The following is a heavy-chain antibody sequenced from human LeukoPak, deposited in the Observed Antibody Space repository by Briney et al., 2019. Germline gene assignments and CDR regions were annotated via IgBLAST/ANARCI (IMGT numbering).Heavy chain of an antibody. CDR2: TSGSGGST. D-gene: IGHD6-13*01. CDR3: AKEGYSSSWSPDY. J-gene: IGHJ4*02. Sequence: GGSLRLSCAASGFTFSSYAMSRVRQAPGKGLEWVSATSGSGGSTYYADSVKGRFTISRDNSKNTLYLQMNSLRAEDTAVYYCAKEGYSSSWSPDYWGQGTLVTVSS. V-gene: IGHV3-23*01. CDR1: GFTFSSYA.